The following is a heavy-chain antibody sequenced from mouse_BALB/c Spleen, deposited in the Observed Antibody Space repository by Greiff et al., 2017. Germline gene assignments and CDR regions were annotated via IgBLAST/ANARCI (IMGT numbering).Heavy chain of an antibody. CDR2: ISPGNSDT. CDR1: GYSFTSYW. J-gene: IGHJ4*01. CDR3: TATGEDAMDY. D-gene: IGHD6-1*01. V-gene: IGHV1-5*01. Sequence: VQLQQSGTVLARPGASVTMSCQASGYSFTSYWMHWVKQRPGQGLEWIGAISPGNSDTSYNQKFKGKAKLTAVTSARTAYMELSSLTNEDSAVYYCTATGEDAMDYWGQGTAVTVAA.